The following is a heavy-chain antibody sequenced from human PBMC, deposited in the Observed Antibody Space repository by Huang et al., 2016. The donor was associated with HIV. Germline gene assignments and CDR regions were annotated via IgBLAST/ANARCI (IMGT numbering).Heavy chain of an antibody. CDR3: ARLIGSPSFYYGLDV. CDR2: IYPGDSDT. CDR1: GYRFRSNW. Sequence: EVQLVQSGAEVKKPGASLKISCTGSGYRFRSNWIGWVRQMPVKGLEWMGIIYPGDSDTRYSPSFQGQVTIAADKSSKTAYLQWSSLKASDTAMYYCARLIGSPSFYYGLDVWGQGTTVTVSS. V-gene: IGHV5-51*01. J-gene: IGHJ6*02. D-gene: IGHD3-9*01.